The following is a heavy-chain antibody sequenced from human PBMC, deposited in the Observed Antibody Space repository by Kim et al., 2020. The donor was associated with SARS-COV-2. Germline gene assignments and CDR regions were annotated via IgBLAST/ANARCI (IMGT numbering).Heavy chain of an antibody. J-gene: IGHJ4*02. Sequence: GGSLRLSCAASGFTVSSKYMNWVRQAPGKGLEWVSIIYADGSTYYADSVKVRFIISRDNSKNTLYLQMNSLRAEDTAVYYCARDLGTSDGFDYWGQGTLVTVSS. CDR3: ARDLGTSDGFDY. D-gene: IGHD3-16*01. CDR1: GFTVSSKY. CDR2: IYADGST. V-gene: IGHV3-53*01.